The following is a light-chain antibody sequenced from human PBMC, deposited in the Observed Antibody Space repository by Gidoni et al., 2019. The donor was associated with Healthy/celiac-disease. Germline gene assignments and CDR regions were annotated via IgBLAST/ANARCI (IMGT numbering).Light chain of an antibody. J-gene: IGKJ1*01. Sequence: DIQMTQSPSTLSASVGDRVTITCRASQSISSWLAWYQQKPGKAPKVLIYKASSLEGGVPSRFSGSGSGTEFTLTISRLQPDDFATYYCQQYHTYLTFGQGTKVEVK. CDR1: QSISSW. CDR2: KAS. V-gene: IGKV1-5*03. CDR3: QQYHTYLT.